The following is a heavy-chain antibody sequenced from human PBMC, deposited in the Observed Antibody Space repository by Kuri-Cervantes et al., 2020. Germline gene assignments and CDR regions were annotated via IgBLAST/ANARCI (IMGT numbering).Heavy chain of an antibody. V-gene: IGHV3-74*01. Sequence: GESLKISCAASGFTFSSYWMHWVRQAPGKGLVWVSRINSDGSSTSYADSVKGRFTISRDNAKNTLYLQMNSLRVEDTAVYYCATLPAYNTVMGPDLWGQGALVTVSS. D-gene: IGHD5-18*01. J-gene: IGHJ5*02. CDR3: ATLPAYNTVMGPDL. CDR2: INSDGSST. CDR1: GFTFSSYW.